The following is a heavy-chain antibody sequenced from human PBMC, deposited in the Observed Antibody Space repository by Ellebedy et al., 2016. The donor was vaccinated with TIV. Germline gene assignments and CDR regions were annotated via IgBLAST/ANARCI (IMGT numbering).Heavy chain of an antibody. CDR3: ARSGALAYCGGDCHTSDY. V-gene: IGHV7-4-1*02. CDR2: INTNTGNP. D-gene: IGHD2-21*02. Sequence: ASVKVSCKASGYTFTSYAMNWVRQAPGQGLEWMGWINTNTGNPTYAQCFTGRFVFSLDTSVQTAYLQISSLKAEDTAVYYFARSGALAYCGGDCHTSDYWGQGTLVTVSS. CDR1: GYTFTSYA. J-gene: IGHJ4*02.